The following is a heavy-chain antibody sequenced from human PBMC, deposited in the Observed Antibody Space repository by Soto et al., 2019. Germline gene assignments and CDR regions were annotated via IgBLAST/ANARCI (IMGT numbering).Heavy chain of an antibody. CDR2: IVGGGGSA. CDR3: AKVSILAARLSWFDP. Sequence: EVQLLESGGGLVQPGGSLRLSCAASGFTFNNYAMTWVRQAPGKGLEWVSTIVGGGGSAYYADSVTGRFTISRDNSKNTMYLQMNPLRSDDTAVYYCAKVSILAARLSWFDPWGQGTLVTVSS. D-gene: IGHD6-6*01. J-gene: IGHJ5*02. CDR1: GFTFNNYA. V-gene: IGHV3-23*01.